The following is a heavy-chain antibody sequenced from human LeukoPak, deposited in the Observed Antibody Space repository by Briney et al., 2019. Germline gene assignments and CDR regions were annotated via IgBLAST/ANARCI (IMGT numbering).Heavy chain of an antibody. CDR3: ARATYSSSWYRGDNWFDP. CDR2: ISSSGSTI. V-gene: IGHV3-48*03. CDR1: GFTFSSYE. D-gene: IGHD6-13*01. J-gene: IGHJ5*02. Sequence: PGGSLRLSCAASGFTFSSYEMNWVRQAPGKGLEWVSYISSSGSTIYYADSVKGRFTISRDNAKNSLYLQMNSLRAEDTAVYYCARATYSSSWYRGDNWFDPWGQGTLVTVSS.